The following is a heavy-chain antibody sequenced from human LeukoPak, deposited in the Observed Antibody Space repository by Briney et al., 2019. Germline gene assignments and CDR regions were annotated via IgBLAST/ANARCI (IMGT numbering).Heavy chain of an antibody. V-gene: IGHV3-48*02. Sequence: PGGSLRLSCAASGFPFSSYTMNWVRQAPGKGLEWVSYISASSSTTYYADSVKGRFAISRDNAKNLLYLQMDSLRDDDTAVYYCARDRGFGGNSPDFFQDWGQGTLVTVSS. CDR3: ARDRGFGGNSPDFFQD. J-gene: IGHJ1*01. CDR2: ISASSSTT. D-gene: IGHD4-23*01. CDR1: GFPFSSYT.